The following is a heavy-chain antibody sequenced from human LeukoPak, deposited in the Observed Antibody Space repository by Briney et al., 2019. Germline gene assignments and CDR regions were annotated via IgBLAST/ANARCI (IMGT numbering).Heavy chain of an antibody. CDR1: GGSISSYY. Sequence: SETLSLTCTVSGGSISSYYWNWIRQPPGKGLEWIGYIYYSGSTNYNPPLKSRVSISADTSKNQFSLKLSSVTAADTAVYYCARLDYDILTNYYNPYYFYGMDVWGQGTTVTVSS. D-gene: IGHD3-9*01. V-gene: IGHV4-59*08. J-gene: IGHJ6*02. CDR3: ARLDYDILTNYYNPYYFYGMDV. CDR2: IYYSGST.